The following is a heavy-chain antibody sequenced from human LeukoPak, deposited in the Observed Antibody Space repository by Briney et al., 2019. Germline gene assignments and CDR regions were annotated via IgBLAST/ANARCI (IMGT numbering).Heavy chain of an antibody. V-gene: IGHV4-31*03. Sequence: SETLSLTCTVSGGSISSGGYYWSWIRQHPGKGLEWIGYIFYSGSTYYDPSLKSRVTISIDTSKNQFSLNLSSVTAADTAVYYCARFGGGYATIDYWGQGTLVTVSS. CDR1: GGSISSGGYY. J-gene: IGHJ4*02. CDR2: IFYSGST. CDR3: ARFGGGYATIDY. D-gene: IGHD5-12*01.